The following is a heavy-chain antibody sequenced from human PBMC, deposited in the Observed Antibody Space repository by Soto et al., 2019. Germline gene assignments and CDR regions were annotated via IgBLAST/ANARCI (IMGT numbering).Heavy chain of an antibody. J-gene: IGHJ1*01. D-gene: IGHD3-10*01. CDR3: AGEFASGGPSYEY. V-gene: IGHV3-23*01. CDR1: GFTFSSYA. Sequence: PGGSLRLSCAASGFTFSSYAMSWVRQAPEKGLEWVSTFTGSGNTYYADSVKGRFTISRDNSKNTLYLHMNSLRAEDTAVYYCAGEFASGGPSYEYWGLGTLVTVSS. CDR2: FTGSGNT.